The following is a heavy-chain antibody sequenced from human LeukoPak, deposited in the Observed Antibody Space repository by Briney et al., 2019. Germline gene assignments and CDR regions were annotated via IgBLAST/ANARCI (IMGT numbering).Heavy chain of an antibody. CDR3: AKQLGYCSDGSCYFPY. CDR2: ISNNGGYT. CDR1: GFTFSSSA. Sequence: AGGSLRLSCAASGFTFSSSAMSWVRQAPGKGLEWVLAISNNGGYTYYADSVQGRFTISRDNSKSTLCLQMNSLRAEDTAVYYCAKQLGYCSDGSCYFPYRGQGTLVTVSS. J-gene: IGHJ4*02. V-gene: IGHV3-23*01. D-gene: IGHD2-15*01.